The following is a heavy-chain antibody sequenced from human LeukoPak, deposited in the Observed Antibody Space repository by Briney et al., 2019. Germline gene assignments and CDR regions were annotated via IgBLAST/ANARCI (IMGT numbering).Heavy chain of an antibody. D-gene: IGHD3-3*01. CDR3: ARVYYDFWSGFYGMDV. Sequence: SETLSLTCTVSGGSISSYYWSWIRQPPGKGLEWIGYIYYSGSTNYNPSLKSRVTISVDTSKNQFSLKLNSVTAADTAVYYCARVYYDFWSGFYGMDVWGQGTTVTVSS. CDR1: GGSISSYY. J-gene: IGHJ6*02. V-gene: IGHV4-59*01. CDR2: IYYSGST.